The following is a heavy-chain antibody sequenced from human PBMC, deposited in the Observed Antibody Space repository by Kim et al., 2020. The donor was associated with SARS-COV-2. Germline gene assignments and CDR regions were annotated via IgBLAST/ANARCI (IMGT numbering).Heavy chain of an antibody. Sequence: GGSLRLSCAASGFTFSSYAMTWVRQAPGKGLEWVSDISGSGDITYYADSVKGRFTISRDNSKNTLYLLMDSLRAEDTAVYYCAIRGLIWAYFDYWGQGTL. D-gene: IGHD2-15*01. J-gene: IGHJ4*02. CDR2: ISGSGDIT. V-gene: IGHV3-23*01. CDR1: GFTFSSYA. CDR3: AIRGLIWAYFDY.